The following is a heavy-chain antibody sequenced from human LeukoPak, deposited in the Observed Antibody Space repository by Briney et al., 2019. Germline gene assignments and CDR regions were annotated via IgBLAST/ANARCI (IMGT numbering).Heavy chain of an antibody. CDR2: IYYSGNT. V-gene: IGHV4-59*01. CDR3: ARELKVGNTGYYLDY. Sequence: SETLSLTCTVSGDSISKYYWSWIRQPPEKRLEWIGYIYYSGNTNYNPSLKSRVTMSLDTSKNQFSLKLTSVTAADTALYYCARELKVGNTGYYLDYWGQGTLVTVSP. J-gene: IGHJ4*02. CDR1: GDSISKYY. D-gene: IGHD2/OR15-2a*01.